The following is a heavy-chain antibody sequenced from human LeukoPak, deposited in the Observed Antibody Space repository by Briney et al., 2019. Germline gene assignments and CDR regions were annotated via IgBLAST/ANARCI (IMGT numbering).Heavy chain of an antibody. CDR3: ARQGSGYSPTYYYYMDV. V-gene: IGHV5-51*01. D-gene: IGHD5-18*01. Sequence: GESLKISCKGSGYSFTSYWIGWVRQMPGKGLEWMGIIYPGDSDTRYSPSFQGQVTISADKSISTAYLQWSSLKASDTAMYYCARQGSGYSPTYYYYMDVWGRGTTVTISS. CDR2: IYPGDSDT. CDR1: GYSFTSYW. J-gene: IGHJ6*03.